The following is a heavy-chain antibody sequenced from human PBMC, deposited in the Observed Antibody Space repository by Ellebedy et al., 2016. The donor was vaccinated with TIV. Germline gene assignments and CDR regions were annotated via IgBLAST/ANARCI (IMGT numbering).Heavy chain of an antibody. CDR1: GFTFGDYA. V-gene: IGHV3-49*03. CDR2: ISAKAYGEMT. CDR3: TRDPHRYCSRVSCPSDY. D-gene: IGHD2-15*01. Sequence: PGGSLRLSCITSGFTFGDYAVSWFRQAPGKGPEWVSFISAKAYGEMTDYAASVKGRFTISRDDSKSAAYLQMNSLRTKDTAIYYCTRDPHRYCSRVSCPSDYWGHGILVTVSS. J-gene: IGHJ4*01.